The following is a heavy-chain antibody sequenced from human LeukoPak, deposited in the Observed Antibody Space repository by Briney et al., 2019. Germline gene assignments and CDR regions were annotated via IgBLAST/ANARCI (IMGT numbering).Heavy chain of an antibody. Sequence: PGGSLRLSCAASGFTFSNHGMNWVRQAPGKGLEWVSSISSSSSYIYYADSVKGRFTISRDNAKNSLYLQMNSLRAEDTAAYYCARGSVTTVGIVWGQGTLVTVSS. CDR3: ARGSVTTVGIV. CDR2: ISSSSSYI. CDR1: GFTFSNHG. J-gene: IGHJ4*02. D-gene: IGHD4-11*01. V-gene: IGHV3-21*01.